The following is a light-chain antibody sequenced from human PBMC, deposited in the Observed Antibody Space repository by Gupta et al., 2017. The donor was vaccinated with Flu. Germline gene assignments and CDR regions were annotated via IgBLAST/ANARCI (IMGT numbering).Light chain of an antibody. Sequence: VAPGEAASSSCGASKGHVNMNWHNYLNWYREKAGHAPQLILYLGSTRTDGVPARFDDSGLVRDFTLRINRVEAEDVGVYYFRQALQTPFTFGHGTKVEIK. J-gene: IGKJ3*01. CDR3: RQALQTPFT. CDR1: KGHVNMNWHNY. V-gene: IGKV2-28*01. CDR2: LGS.